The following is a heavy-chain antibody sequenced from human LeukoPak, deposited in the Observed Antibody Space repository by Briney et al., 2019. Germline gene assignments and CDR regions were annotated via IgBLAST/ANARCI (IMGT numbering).Heavy chain of an antibody. D-gene: IGHD5-12*01. Sequence: SEGVSLTCTVSGGSVSSGSYYWSWIRQPPGKGLEWIGYIYYSGSTNYNPSLKSRVTISVDTSKNQFSLKLSSVTAADTAVYYCARAGVATIIYYYYGMDVWGQGTTVTVSS. CDR2: IYYSGST. V-gene: IGHV4-61*01. CDR3: ARAGVATIIYYYYGMDV. J-gene: IGHJ6*02. CDR1: GGSVSSGSYY.